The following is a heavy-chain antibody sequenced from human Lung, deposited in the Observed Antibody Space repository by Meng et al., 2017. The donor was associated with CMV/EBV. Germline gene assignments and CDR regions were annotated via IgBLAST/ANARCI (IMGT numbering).Heavy chain of an antibody. D-gene: IGHD6-19*01. CDR3: ASFPPPGKQWLVTDY. J-gene: IGHJ4*02. Sequence: QVRLRGRGPGLVKPSGTLSLTCAVSGGSIGSSNWWSWVRQPPGKGLEWIGEIYHSGSTNYNPSLKSRVTISVDKSKNQFSLKLSSVTAADTAVYYCASFPPPGKQWLVTDYWGQGTLVTVSS. CDR2: IYHSGST. V-gene: IGHV4-4*02. CDR1: GGSIGSSNW.